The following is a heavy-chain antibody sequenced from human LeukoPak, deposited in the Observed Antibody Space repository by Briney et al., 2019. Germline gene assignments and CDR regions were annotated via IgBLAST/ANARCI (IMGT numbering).Heavy chain of an antibody. CDR2: MSYSGST. V-gene: IGHV4-59*08. CDR1: GGSISSYF. D-gene: IGHD6-6*01. Sequence: SETLSLTCTVPGGSISSYFWSWMRQPPGKGLEWVGYMSYSGSTVYNPSLKSRVTISVDTSKNHIYLKMNSVTAADTAVYYCASSENKRSISRPDVLDIWGQGTMVTVSS. J-gene: IGHJ3*02. CDR3: ASSENKRSISRPDVLDI.